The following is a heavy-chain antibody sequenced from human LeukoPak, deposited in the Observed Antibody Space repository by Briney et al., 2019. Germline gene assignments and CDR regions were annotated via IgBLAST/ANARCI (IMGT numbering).Heavy chain of an antibody. CDR3: SYYHFWSGYYGGGD. Sequence: GGSLRLSCAASGFTFSSYSMNWVRQAPGKGLEWVSSISSSSSYIYYADSVKGRFTISRDNAKNSLYLQMNSLRAEDTAVYYCSYYHFWSGYYGGGDWGQGTLVTVSS. CDR2: ISSSSSYI. J-gene: IGHJ4*02. V-gene: IGHV3-21*04. CDR1: GFTFSSYS. D-gene: IGHD3-3*01.